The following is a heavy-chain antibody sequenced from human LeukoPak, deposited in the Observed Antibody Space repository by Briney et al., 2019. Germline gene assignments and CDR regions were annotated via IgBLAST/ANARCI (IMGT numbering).Heavy chain of an antibody. V-gene: IGHV1-69*05. CDR2: IIPIFGTA. Sequence: SVKVSCKASGVTFSSYAISWVRQAPGQGLEWMGGIIPIFGTANYAQKFQGRVTITTDESTSTAYMELSSLRSEDTAVYYCATLERWPNPWDFQHWGQGTLVTVSS. D-gene: IGHD5-24*01. J-gene: IGHJ1*01. CDR3: ATLERWPNPWDFQH. CDR1: GVTFSSYA.